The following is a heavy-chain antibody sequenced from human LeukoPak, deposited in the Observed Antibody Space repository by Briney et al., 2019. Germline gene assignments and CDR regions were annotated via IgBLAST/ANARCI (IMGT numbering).Heavy chain of an antibody. D-gene: IGHD6-13*01. Sequence: GGSLRLSCAASGFTFSSYSMNWVRQAPGKGLEWASSISSSSSYIYYADSVKGRFTISRDNAKNSLYLQMNSLRAEDTAVYYCARGFSISRPHYFDYWGQGTLVTVSS. CDR3: ARGFSISRPHYFDY. CDR1: GFTFSSYS. V-gene: IGHV3-21*01. CDR2: ISSSSSYI. J-gene: IGHJ4*02.